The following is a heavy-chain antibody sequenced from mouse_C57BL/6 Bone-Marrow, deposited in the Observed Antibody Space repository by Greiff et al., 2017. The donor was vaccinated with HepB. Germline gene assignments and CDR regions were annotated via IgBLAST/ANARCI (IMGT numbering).Heavy chain of an antibody. V-gene: IGHV1-62-2*01. CDR2: FYPGSGSI. Sequence: QVHVKQSGAELVKPGASVKLSCKASGYTFTEYTIHWVKQRSGQGLEWIGWFYPGSGSIKYNEKFKDKATLTADKSSSTVYMELSRLTSEDSAVYFCARHDDYARGFAYWGQGTLVTVSA. CDR3: ARHDDYARGFAY. CDR1: GYTFTEYT. J-gene: IGHJ3*01. D-gene: IGHD3-1*01.